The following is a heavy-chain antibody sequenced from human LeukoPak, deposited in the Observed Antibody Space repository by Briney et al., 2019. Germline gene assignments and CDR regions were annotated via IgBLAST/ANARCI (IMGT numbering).Heavy chain of an antibody. V-gene: IGHV3-30*18. J-gene: IGHJ4*02. D-gene: IGHD3-10*01. CDR2: ISYDGSNK. Sequence: GGSLRLSCAASGFTFSSFGMHWVRQAPGKGLDWVAVISYDGSNKFYADSVKGRFTISRDNSKNTLYLQMNSLRAEDTAVYYCAKDPSLITMVRGVLKLSYYFDSWDQGTLVTVSS. CDR1: GFTFSSFG. CDR3: AKDPSLITMVRGVLKLSYYFDS.